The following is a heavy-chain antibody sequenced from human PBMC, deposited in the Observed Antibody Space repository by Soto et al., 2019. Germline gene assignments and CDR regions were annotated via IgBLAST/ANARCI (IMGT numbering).Heavy chain of an antibody. J-gene: IGHJ4*02. Sequence: ASVKVSCKASGYTFTSYPIHWVRQAPVQVLEWMVCISAYNGNTNYAQKLQGRVTMTTDTSTSTAYMELRSLRSEDTAVYYCARDRRALWFGELPAYWGQGTIVTVSS. V-gene: IGHV1-18*01. CDR3: ARDRRALWFGELPAY. CDR2: ISAYNGNT. D-gene: IGHD3-10*01. CDR1: GYTFTSYP.